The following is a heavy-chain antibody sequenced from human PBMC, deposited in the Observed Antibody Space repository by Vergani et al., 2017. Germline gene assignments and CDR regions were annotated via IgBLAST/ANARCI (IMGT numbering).Heavy chain of an antibody. Sequence: EVQLVESGGGLVQPGGSLRLSCAASGFTFSSYWMSWVRQAPGKGLEWVANIKQDGSEKYYVDSVKGRFTISRDNAKNSLYLQMNSLRAEDTAVYYCARSYGSGSYELRVWGQGTTVTVSS. D-gene: IGHD3-10*01. CDR1: GFTFSSYW. CDR3: ARSYGSGSYELRV. V-gene: IGHV3-7*02. CDR2: IKQDGSEK. J-gene: IGHJ6*02.